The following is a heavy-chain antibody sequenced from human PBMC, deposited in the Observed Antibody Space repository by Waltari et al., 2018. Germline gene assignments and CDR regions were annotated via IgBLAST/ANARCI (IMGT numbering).Heavy chain of an antibody. CDR2: TCPVDSNS. J-gene: IGHJ4*02. V-gene: IGHV5-51*01. Sequence: EVQLVQSGAEVKKPGECLKISCKGSGYTFTTSWIGWLGQVHGKGLEGRGITCPVDSNSRYSPSFKGKVISAADKSISTAYLQWSSLKASDTAMYYCARARDGYFDYWGQGTLVTVSS. CDR3: ARARDGYFDY. CDR1: GYTFTTSW.